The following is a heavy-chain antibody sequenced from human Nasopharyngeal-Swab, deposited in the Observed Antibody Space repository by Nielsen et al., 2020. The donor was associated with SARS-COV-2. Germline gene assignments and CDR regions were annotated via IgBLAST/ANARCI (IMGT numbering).Heavy chain of an antibody. CDR2: ITPSGGAT. CDR3: AREPGGIVAPGRHFNP. Sequence: VKVSCKASGFTFNQYYMHWVRQAPGQGLEWMGVITPSGGATNYARKFQGRVTMARDPSTSTVYLDLSSLKSEDTAVYFCAREPGGIVAPGRHFNPWGQGTLVTVSS. D-gene: IGHD6-13*01. V-gene: IGHV1-46*02. CDR1: GFTFNQYY. J-gene: IGHJ5*02.